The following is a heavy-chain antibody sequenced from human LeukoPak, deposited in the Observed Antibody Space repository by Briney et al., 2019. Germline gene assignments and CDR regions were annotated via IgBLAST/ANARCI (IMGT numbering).Heavy chain of an antibody. V-gene: IGHV3-30*04. Sequence: PGGSLRLSCAASGFTFSSYAMHWVRQAPGKGLEWVAVISYDGSNKYYADSVKGRFTISRDNSKNTLYLQMNSLRAEDTAVYYCAREASGHRVTAPDYWGQGTLVTDSS. J-gene: IGHJ4*02. CDR3: AREASGHRVTAPDY. CDR2: ISYDGSNK. CDR1: GFTFSSYA. D-gene: IGHD3-10*01.